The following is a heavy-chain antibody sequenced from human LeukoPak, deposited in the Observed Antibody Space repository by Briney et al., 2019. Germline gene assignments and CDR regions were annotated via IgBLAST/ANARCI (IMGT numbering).Heavy chain of an antibody. CDR1: GXSISSSY. CDR3: ARGPYSSRYDY. J-gene: IGHJ4*02. D-gene: IGHD6-13*01. CDR2: IYYSGST. Sequence: SETLSLTCTVSGXSISSSYWSWIRQPPGKGLEWIGYIYYSGSTNYNPSLKSRVTMSVDTSKNQFSLNLSSVTAADTAVYYCARGPYSSRYDYWGQGTVVTVSS. V-gene: IGHV4-59*01.